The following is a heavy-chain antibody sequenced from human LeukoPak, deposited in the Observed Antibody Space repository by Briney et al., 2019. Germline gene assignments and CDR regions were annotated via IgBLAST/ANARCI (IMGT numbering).Heavy chain of an antibody. CDR3: AKEDPQLVDY. Sequence: ASVKVSCKASGYTFTSYYMHWVRQAPGQGLEWMGIINPSGGSTSYAQKFQGRVTMTRDTSTSTVYMELSSLGSEDTAVYYCAKEDPQLVDYWGQGTLVTVSS. CDR1: GYTFTSYY. J-gene: IGHJ4*02. CDR2: INPSGGST. V-gene: IGHV1-46*01. D-gene: IGHD6-13*01.